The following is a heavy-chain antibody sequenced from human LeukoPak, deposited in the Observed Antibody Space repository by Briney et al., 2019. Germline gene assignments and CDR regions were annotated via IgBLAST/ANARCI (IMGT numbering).Heavy chain of an antibody. CDR3: ARGPPAKPGTGYYYGMDV. J-gene: IGHJ6*02. V-gene: IGHV4-34*01. Sequence: SETLSLTCAVYGGSFSGYYWSWIRQPPGKGLEWIGEINHSGSTNYNPSLKSRVTISVDTSKNQFSLRLSSVTAADTAVYYCARGPPAKPGTGYYYGMDVWGQGTTVTVSS. D-gene: IGHD2-2*01. CDR2: INHSGST. CDR1: GGSFSGYY.